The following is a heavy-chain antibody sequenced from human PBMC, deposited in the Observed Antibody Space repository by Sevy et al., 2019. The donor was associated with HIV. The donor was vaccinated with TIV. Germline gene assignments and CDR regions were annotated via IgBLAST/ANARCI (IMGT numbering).Heavy chain of an antibody. CDR3: ARGTHDYGDFSSKHYGMDV. CDR1: GFSFSSYS. V-gene: IGHV3-48*02. CDR2: ISGSSSTI. Sequence: GGSLRLSCAASGFSFSSYSMNWVRQAPGRGLEWVSSISGSSSTIYSSDSVKGRFTISRDNAKNSLFLQMNSLRDEDTAVYYCARGTHDYGDFSSKHYGMDVWGQGTTVTVSS. D-gene: IGHD4-17*01. J-gene: IGHJ6*02.